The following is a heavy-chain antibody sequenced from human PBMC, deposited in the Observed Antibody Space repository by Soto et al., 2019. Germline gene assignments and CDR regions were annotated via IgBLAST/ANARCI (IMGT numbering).Heavy chain of an antibody. CDR1: GGSVSAPDW. V-gene: IGHV4-4*02. CDR3: ARVRQGCSANNCYFDP. CDR2: VHISGHS. J-gene: IGHJ5*01. Sequence: SETPSLTCTLSGGSVSAPDWWNWVRQSPAEGLEWIAEVHISGHSNYNPSLRSRVSVSIDSSKNQFYLNLNSVTAADTAIYYCARVRQGCSANNCYFDPWGQGTQVTVS. D-gene: IGHD1-1*01.